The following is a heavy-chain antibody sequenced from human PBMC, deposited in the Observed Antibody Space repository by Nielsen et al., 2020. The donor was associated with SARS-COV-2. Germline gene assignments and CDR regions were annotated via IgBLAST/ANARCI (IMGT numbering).Heavy chain of an antibody. D-gene: IGHD6-19*01. CDR1: GFTFSNYA. Sequence: GGSLRLSCAASGFTFSNYAMSWVRQAPGKGLEWVSTIGGSGDITYYGDSVKGRFTISRDKSKNTLYVLMNSLRAEDTAVYYCAKMSPPGIAVGTAEYFQHWGQGTLVTVSS. CDR2: IGGSGDIT. J-gene: IGHJ1*01. CDR3: AKMSPPGIAVGTAEYFQH. V-gene: IGHV3-23*01.